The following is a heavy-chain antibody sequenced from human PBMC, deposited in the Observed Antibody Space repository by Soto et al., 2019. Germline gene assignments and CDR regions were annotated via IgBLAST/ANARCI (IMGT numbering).Heavy chain of an antibody. CDR2: IIPAFGTA. CDR3: AREKAVAATGGDAFNI. V-gene: IGHV1-69*12. CDR1: GGTFSSYA. D-gene: IGHD6-19*01. J-gene: IGHJ3*02. Sequence: QVQLVQSGAEVKKPGSSVKVSCKSSGGTFSSYALSWVRQAPGQGLEWMGGIIPAFGTAKYAQKFQGRVTITAEEFTSTTYMELTSLTSDDTDVYYCAREKAVAATGGDAFNIWGQGTKVTVS.